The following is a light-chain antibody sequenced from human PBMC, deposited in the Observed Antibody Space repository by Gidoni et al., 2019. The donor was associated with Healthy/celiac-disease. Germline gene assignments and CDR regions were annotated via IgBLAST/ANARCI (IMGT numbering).Light chain of an antibody. Sequence: IQMTQSPSSLSASVGDRVTITCRASQSISSYLNWYQQKPGKAPKLLIYAASSLQSGVPSRFSGSGSGTDLTLTISSLQPEDFATYYCQQSYSTSFGGGTKVEIK. V-gene: IGKV1-39*01. CDR2: AAS. CDR1: QSISSY. CDR3: QQSYSTS. J-gene: IGKJ4*01.